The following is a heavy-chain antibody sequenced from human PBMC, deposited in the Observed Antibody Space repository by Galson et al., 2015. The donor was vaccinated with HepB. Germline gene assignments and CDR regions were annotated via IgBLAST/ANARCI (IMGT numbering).Heavy chain of an antibody. D-gene: IGHD3-22*01. CDR3: ATYYDSSGYTAFDI. J-gene: IGHJ3*02. CDR1: GFTFSSYA. CDR2: ISGSGGST. V-gene: IGHV3-23*01. Sequence: SLRLSCAASGFTFSSYAMSWVRQAPGKGLEWVSAISGSGGSTYYADSVKGRFTISRDNSKNTLYLQMNGLRAEDTAVYYCATYYDSSGYTAFDIWGQGTMVTVSS.